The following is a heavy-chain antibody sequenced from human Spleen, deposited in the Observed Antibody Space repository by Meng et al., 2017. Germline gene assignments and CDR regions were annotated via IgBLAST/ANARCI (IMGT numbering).Heavy chain of an antibody. J-gene: IGHJ4*02. V-gene: IGHV3-48*03. Sequence: GESLKISCAASGFTFSSYEMNWVRQAPGKGLEWVSYISSSGSTIYYADSVKGRFTISRDNAKNSLYLKMNSLRAENTAVYYCARGLKGITMVRGVHDYFDYWGQGTLVTVSS. CDR3: ARGLKGITMVRGVHDYFDY. CDR2: ISSSGSTI. CDR1: GFTFSSYE. D-gene: IGHD3-10*01.